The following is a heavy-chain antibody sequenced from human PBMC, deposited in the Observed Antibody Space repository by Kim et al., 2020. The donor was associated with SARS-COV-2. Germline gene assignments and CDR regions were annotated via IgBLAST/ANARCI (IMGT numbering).Heavy chain of an antibody. V-gene: IGHV3-21*01. D-gene: IGHD2-2*01. Sequence: GGSLRLSCAASGFTFSSYSMNWVRQAPGKGLEWVSSISSSSSYIYYADSVKGRFTISRDNAKNSLYLQMNSLRAEDTAVYYCARHDCSSTSCYANWFDPWGQGTLVTVSS. J-gene: IGHJ5*02. CDR2: ISSSSSYI. CDR3: ARHDCSSTSCYANWFDP. CDR1: GFTFSSYS.